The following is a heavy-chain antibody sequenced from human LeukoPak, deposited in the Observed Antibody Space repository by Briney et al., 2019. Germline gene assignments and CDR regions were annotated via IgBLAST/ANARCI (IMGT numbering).Heavy chain of an antibody. CDR2: IKQGGSEK. Sequence: PGGSLRLSCASSGFTFSNYWMCWLRQAPGKRLECLANIKQGGSEKDYLDSVKGRFTISRDNAKNSLYLQMNSLRAEDTAVYLCARIGYSSSSFDYWGQGTLVTVSS. J-gene: IGHJ4*02. CDR1: GFTFSNYW. V-gene: IGHV3-7*01. CDR3: ARIGYSSSSFDY. D-gene: IGHD6-6*01.